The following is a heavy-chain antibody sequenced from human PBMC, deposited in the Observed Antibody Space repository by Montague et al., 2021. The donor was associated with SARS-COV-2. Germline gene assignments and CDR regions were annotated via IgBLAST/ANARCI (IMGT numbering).Heavy chain of an antibody. J-gene: IGHJ4*02. V-gene: IGHV4-39*01. CDR3: VRHPRTYNGFWSGYSGRRVFQFDS. CDR2: IYHSGST. CDR1: GGSISSTSYY. D-gene: IGHD3-3*01. Sequence: SETLSLTCTVSGGSISSTSYYWGWIRQSPRKGLEWIGSIYHSGSTXYSPSLKSRLSLSVETSKNQFSLKLTSVTAADTAVYFCVRHPRTYNGFWSGYSGRRVFQFDSWGQGTLVTVSS.